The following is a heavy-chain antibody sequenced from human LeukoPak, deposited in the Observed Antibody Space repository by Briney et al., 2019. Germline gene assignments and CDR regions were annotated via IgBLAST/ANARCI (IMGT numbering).Heavy chain of an antibody. V-gene: IGHV3-30-3*01. Sequence: PGGSLRLSCAASGFTFSSYAMHWVRQAPGKGLEWVAVISYDGSNKYYADSVKGRFTISRDNSKNTLYLQMNSLRAEDTAVYYCARAAHCYDSSGYYYWGQGTLVTVSS. D-gene: IGHD3-22*01. J-gene: IGHJ4*02. CDR1: GFTFSSYA. CDR2: ISYDGSNK. CDR3: ARAAHCYDSSGYYY.